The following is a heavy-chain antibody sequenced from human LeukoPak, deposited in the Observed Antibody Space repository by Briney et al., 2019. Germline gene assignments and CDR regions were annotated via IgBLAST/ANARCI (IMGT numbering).Heavy chain of an antibody. V-gene: IGHV1-69*13. CDR2: IIPVLGTT. CDR3: GASTVTVTYYYMAV. J-gene: IGHJ6*03. D-gene: IGHD2-21*02. CDR1: GGSFSTHA. Sequence: GASVKVSCKAAGGSFSTHAIIWVRQAPGQGLEWMEGIIPVLGTTNSAQRFQDRLSLTADESTGTASMELTSLRPEDSAVYYCGASTVTVTYYYMAVWGNGTTITVSS.